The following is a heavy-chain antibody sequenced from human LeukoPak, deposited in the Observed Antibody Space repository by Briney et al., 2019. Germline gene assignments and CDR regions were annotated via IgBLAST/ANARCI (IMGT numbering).Heavy chain of an antibody. V-gene: IGHV5-51*01. Sequence: GESLKISCKGSGYSFTTYWIGWVRQMPGKGLEWMAIIYPGDPDTRYSPSFQGQVTISADKSISTAYLQWSSLKASDTAIYYCARRAHYFDGSGYYGGFDYWGQGTLVTVSS. J-gene: IGHJ4*02. D-gene: IGHD3-22*01. CDR2: IYPGDPDT. CDR3: ARRAHYFDGSGYYGGFDY. CDR1: GYSFTTYW.